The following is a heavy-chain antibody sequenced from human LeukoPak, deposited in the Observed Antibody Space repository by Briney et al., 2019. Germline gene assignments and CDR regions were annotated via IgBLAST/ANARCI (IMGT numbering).Heavy chain of an antibody. D-gene: IGHD3-10*01. J-gene: IGHJ4*02. V-gene: IGHV4-31*03. CDR3: ARGRGSAYFDY. CDR2: IYYSGST. CDR1: GGSISSGGYY. Sequence: PSETLSLTCTVSGGSISSGGYYWSWIRQHPGKGLEWIGYIYYSGSTYYNPSLKSRVTISVDTSKNQFPLKLSSVTAADTAVYYCARGRGSAYFDYWGQGTLVTVSS.